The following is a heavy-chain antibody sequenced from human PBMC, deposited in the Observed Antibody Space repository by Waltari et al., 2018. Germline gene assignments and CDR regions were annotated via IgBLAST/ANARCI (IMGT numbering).Heavy chain of an antibody. V-gene: IGHV4-59*01. CDR2: IYYSGST. J-gene: IGHJ5*02. CDR3: ARDSSGWYGGWFDP. D-gene: IGHD6-19*01. CDR1: GGSNSRSY. Sequence: QVQLQESGPGLVKPSETLSPTCTVSGGSNSRSYWSWIRPPPGKGLEWIGYIYYSGSTNYNPSLKSRVTISVDTSKNQFSLKLSSVTAADTAVYYCARDSSGWYGGWFDPWGQGTLVTVSS.